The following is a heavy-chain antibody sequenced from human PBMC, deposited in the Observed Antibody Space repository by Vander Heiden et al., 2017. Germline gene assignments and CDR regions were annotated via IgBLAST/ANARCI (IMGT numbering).Heavy chain of an antibody. J-gene: IGHJ4*02. CDR3: AKEFYYDSSGSFDY. CDR2: ISYDGSNK. V-gene: IGHV3-30*18. Sequence: QVHLVESGGGVVQPGWSLRPSCAASGFTFSSYGMHGVHQDPGKGLEGVAVISYDGSNKYYADSVKGRFTISRDNSKNTLYLQMNSLRAEDTAVYYCAKEFYYDSSGSFDYWGQGTLVTVSS. CDR1: GFTFSSYG. D-gene: IGHD3-22*01.